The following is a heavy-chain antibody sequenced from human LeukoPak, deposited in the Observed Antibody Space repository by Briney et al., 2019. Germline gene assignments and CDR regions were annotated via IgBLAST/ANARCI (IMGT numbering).Heavy chain of an antibody. CDR2: IGTAGGT. V-gene: IGHV3-13*01. J-gene: IGHJ4*02. Sequence: PGGSLRLSCAASGFTFSSYDMHWVRQATGKGLEWVSAIGTAGGTYYPGSVKGRFTISRENAKNSLYLQMNSLRAGDTAVYYCARGMVRGVSEFDYWGQGTLVTVSS. CDR1: GFTFSSYD. CDR3: ARGMVRGVSEFDY. D-gene: IGHD3-10*01.